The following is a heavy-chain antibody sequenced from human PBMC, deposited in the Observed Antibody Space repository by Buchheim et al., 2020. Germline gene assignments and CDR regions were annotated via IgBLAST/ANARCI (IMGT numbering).Heavy chain of an antibody. D-gene: IGHD2-21*02. CDR3: ARRRRCGGDCYSIDY. CDR1: GDSVSSGTFY. Sequence: VQLQESGPGLVKPSETLSLTCSVFGDSVSSGTFYWSWIRQPPGKGLEWIGYAFYSGSTNYNPSLKNRVSISLQSSKNQFSLRLNSVTAADTAVYYCARRRRCGGDCYSIDYWGQGT. J-gene: IGHJ4*02. V-gene: IGHV4-61*01. CDR2: AFYSGST.